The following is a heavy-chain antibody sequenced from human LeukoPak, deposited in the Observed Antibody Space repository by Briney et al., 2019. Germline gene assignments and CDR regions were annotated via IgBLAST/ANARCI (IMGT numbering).Heavy chain of an antibody. D-gene: IGHD6-6*01. J-gene: IGHJ4*02. CDR1: GFTFSSYS. CDR3: ARTIGAYSSSSETYYFDY. Sequence: QPGGTLRLSCAASGFTFSSYSMNWVRQAPGKGLEWVSSISSSSSYIYYADSVKGRFTISRDNAKNSLYLQMSSLRAEDTAVYYCARTIGAYSSSSETYYFDYWGQGTLVTVSS. V-gene: IGHV3-21*01. CDR2: ISSSSSYI.